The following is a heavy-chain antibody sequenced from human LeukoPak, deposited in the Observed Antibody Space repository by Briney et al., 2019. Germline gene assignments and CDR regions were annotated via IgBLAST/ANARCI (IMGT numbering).Heavy chain of an antibody. D-gene: IGHD3-16*02. CDR2: ISWNSGSI. J-gene: IGHJ3*02. V-gene: IGHV3-9*01. CDR3: ALIVAFDI. CDR1: GFTFDDYA. Sequence: GGSLRLSCAASGFTFDDYAMHWVRQAPGKGLEWVSGISWNSGSIGYADSVKGRFTISRDNAKNSLYLQMNSLRAEDTAVYYCALIVAFDIWGQGTMVTVSS.